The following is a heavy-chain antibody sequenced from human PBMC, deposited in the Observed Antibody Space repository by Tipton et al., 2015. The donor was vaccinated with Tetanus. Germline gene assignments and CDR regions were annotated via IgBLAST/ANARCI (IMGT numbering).Heavy chain of an antibody. CDR3: ARATPSGSYFVRYYSMDV. D-gene: IGHD3-22*01. Sequence: SGGSVNSGTYYWSWIRQPPGKGLEWLGDIYYGGATQYNPSLESRVTISMDTSKNQFSLILSSVTAADTAVYYCARATPSGSYFVRYYSMDVWGQGTTVVVSS. CDR1: GGSVNSGTYY. CDR2: IYYGGAT. J-gene: IGHJ6*02. V-gene: IGHV4-61*06.